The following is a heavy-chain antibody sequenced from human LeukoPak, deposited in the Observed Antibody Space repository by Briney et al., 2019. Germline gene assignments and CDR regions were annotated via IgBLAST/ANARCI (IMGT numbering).Heavy chain of an antibody. V-gene: IGHV1-8*01. CDR2: VSPKSGGT. Sequence: ASVKVSCKASGYSFSIYDINWVRQATGQGLEWMGWVSPKSGGTRYAQKFQGGVTMTRDTSLRTAYMELSSLTSEDTAVYYCARGVTAGVDVWGQGTTVTVSS. J-gene: IGHJ6*02. CDR3: ARGVTAGVDV. CDR1: GYSFSIYD.